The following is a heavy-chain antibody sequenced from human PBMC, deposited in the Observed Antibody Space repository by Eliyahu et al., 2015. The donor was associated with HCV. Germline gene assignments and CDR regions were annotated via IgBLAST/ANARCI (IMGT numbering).Heavy chain of an antibody. CDR1: GGSISNRDYT. V-gene: IGHV4-39*01. D-gene: IGHD5-18*01. CDR3: ARGSSFYSYGFDFDY. Sequence: QVQLQESGPGLAKPSETLSLTCTVSGGSISNRDYTWAWIRQPPGKGLEWIGAIFFTGGTDYNPSLKRRVTISVDTSKIQFTLKLVSVTASDTAVYYCARGSSFYSYGFDFDYWGQGTLVTVSS. J-gene: IGHJ4*02. CDR2: IFFTGGT.